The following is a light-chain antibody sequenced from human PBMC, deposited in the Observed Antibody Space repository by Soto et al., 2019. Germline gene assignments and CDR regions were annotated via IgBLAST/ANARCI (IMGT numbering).Light chain of an antibody. CDR2: QDI. J-gene: IGLJ2*01. V-gene: IGLV3-1*01. Sequence: SYELTQPPSVSVSPGQTASITCSGDKLGNKYACWYQQKPGQSPVLVIYQDIKRPSGIPERFSGSNSGNTATLTISGTQAMDEADYDCQAWDSSTVVFGGGTKVTVL. CDR3: QAWDSSTVV. CDR1: KLGNKY.